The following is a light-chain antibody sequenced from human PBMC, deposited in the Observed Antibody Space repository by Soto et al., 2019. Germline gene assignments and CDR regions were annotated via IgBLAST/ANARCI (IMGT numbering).Light chain of an antibody. CDR3: EAWDDSLNGHVV. V-gene: IGLV1-44*01. CDR1: RSNIGSNT. Sequence: QSVLTQPPSASGTPGQRVTISCSGRRSNIGSNTVNWYQQVPGTAPKLLIYNDNQRPSGVPDRFSGSKSGTSASLAIGGLQSEDEADYYCEAWDDSLNGHVVFGGGTKLTVL. CDR2: NDN. J-gene: IGLJ2*01.